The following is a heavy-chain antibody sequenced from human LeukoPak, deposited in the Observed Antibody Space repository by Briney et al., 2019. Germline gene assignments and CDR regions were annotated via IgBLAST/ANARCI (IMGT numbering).Heavy chain of an antibody. V-gene: IGHV3-48*03. CDR2: ISSSGSNI. CDR1: GFTFSSYE. D-gene: IGHD1-26*01. J-gene: IGHJ4*02. CDR3: AREPYSGTYNY. Sequence: GGSLRLSCAAPGFTFSSYEMNWVRQAPGKGLEWVSYISSSGSNIYYADSVKGRFTISRDNAKNSLYLQMNSLRAEDTAVYYCAREPYSGTYNYWGQGTLVTVSS.